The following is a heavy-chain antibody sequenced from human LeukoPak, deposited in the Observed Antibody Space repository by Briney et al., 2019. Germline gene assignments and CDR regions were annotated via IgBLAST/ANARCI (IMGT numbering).Heavy chain of an antibody. J-gene: IGHJ1*01. V-gene: IGHV3-30*02. D-gene: IGHD2/OR15-2a*01. CDR1: GFTFSSYG. CDR2: IRYDGSNK. Sequence: PGGSLRLSCSASGFTFSSYGMHWVRQAPGKGLEWVAFIRYDGSNKYYADSVKGRFTISRDNSKNTLYLQMNSLRAEDTAVYYCATYSTLNARDFQHWGQGTLVIVSS. CDR3: ATYSTLNARDFQH.